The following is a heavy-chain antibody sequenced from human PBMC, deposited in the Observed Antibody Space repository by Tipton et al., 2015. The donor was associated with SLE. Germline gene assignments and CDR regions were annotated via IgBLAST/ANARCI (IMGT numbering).Heavy chain of an antibody. D-gene: IGHD6-13*01. CDR3: ARDIPIAAAAAGPDAFDI. V-gene: IGHV4-59*12. J-gene: IGHJ3*02. CDR1: GGSISSYY. CDR2: IYYSGST. Sequence: TLSLTCTVSGGSISSYYWSWIRQPPGKGLEWIGYIYYSGSTYYNPSLKSRVTISVDTSKNQFSLKLSSVTAADTAVYYCARDIPIAAAAAGPDAFDIWGQGTMVTVSS.